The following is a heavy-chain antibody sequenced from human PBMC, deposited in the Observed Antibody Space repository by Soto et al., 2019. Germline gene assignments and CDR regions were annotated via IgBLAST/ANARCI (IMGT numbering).Heavy chain of an antibody. J-gene: IGHJ4*02. D-gene: IGHD7-27*01. CDR3: ARGKNWAFEY. CDR1: GFTFSTYW. CDR2: IKQDGSEK. Sequence: ESGGGLVQPGGSLRLSCAASGFTFSTYWMSWVRQAPGKGLEWVANIKQDGSEKYYVGSLKGRFTVSRDNAKNSLNLQMNSLRADDTAVYYCARGKNWAFEYWGQGALVTVSS. V-gene: IGHV3-7*03.